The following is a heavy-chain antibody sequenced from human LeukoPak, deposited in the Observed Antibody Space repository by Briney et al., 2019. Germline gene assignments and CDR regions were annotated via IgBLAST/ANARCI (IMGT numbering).Heavy chain of an antibody. CDR2: NDPDTGDT. CDR3: ARAGHNSNSGGYDF. CDR1: RYTLIDHY. Sequence: ASLKVSSKPSRYTLIDHYLHSVRHTPRQSLETLGWNDPDTGDTNYPQKFQGRVTMTRDTSSSTAYMELNRLRSDDTAVYYCARAGHNSNSGGYDFWGLGTLVTVSS. D-gene: IGHD3-22*01. V-gene: IGHV1-2*02. J-gene: IGHJ4*02.